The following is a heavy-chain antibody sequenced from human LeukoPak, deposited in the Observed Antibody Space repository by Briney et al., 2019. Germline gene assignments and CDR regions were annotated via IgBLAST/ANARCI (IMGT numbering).Heavy chain of an antibody. D-gene: IGHD1-7*01. J-gene: IGHJ6*03. CDR2: IIPIFGTA. Sequence: SVKVSCKASGGTFSSYAISWVRQAPGQGLEWMGGIIPIFGTANYAQKFQGRVTITTDESTSTAYMELSSLRSEDTAVYYCARDFYISASRTTSYYMDVWGKGTTVTVSS. V-gene: IGHV1-69*05. CDR1: GGTFSSYA. CDR3: ARDFYISASRTTSYYMDV.